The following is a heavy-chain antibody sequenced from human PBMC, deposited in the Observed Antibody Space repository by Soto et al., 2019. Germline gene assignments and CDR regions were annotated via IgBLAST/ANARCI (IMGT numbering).Heavy chain of an antibody. Sequence: QSGPTLVNPTQTLTLTCTLSGISLSASGVGLGWIRQTPGKALEWLALIYWNDDKHYNPSLKPRLTITKGTSKNQAVLTMTNMDPVGTATYYCARGPATLPVFAFDIWDQGTAVTVSS. CDR2: IYWNDDK. J-gene: IGHJ3*02. CDR1: GISLSASGVG. V-gene: IGHV2-5*01. CDR3: ARGPATLPVFAFDI. D-gene: IGHD1-1*01.